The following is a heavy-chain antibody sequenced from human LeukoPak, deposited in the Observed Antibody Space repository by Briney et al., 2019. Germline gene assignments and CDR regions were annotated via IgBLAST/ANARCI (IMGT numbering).Heavy chain of an antibody. CDR1: GGSISSSSYY. V-gene: IGHV4-39*07. D-gene: IGHD6-13*01. CDR3: ARDPSIAAAGTDYYYYMDV. Sequence: PSETLSLTCTVSGGSISSSSYYWGWVRQPPGKGLEWIGSIYYSGSTYYNPSLKSRVTISVDTSKNQFSLRLSSVTAADAAVYYCARDPSIAAAGTDYYYYMDVWGKGTTVTVSS. J-gene: IGHJ6*03. CDR2: IYYSGST.